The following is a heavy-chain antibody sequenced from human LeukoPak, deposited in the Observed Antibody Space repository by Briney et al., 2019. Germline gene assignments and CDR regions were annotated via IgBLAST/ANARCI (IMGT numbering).Heavy chain of an antibody. CDR2: ISGSGDST. Sequence: GGSLRLSCVASGFTFSNYAMSWVRQAPGKGLEWVSAISGSGDSTYYANSVKGRFTNSGDNSKNTLYLQMKSLRAEDTAIYYCAKFALRFFDYWGQGTLVTVSS. CDR1: GFTFSNYA. D-gene: IGHD2-21*01. V-gene: IGHV3-23*01. CDR3: AKFALRFFDY. J-gene: IGHJ4*02.